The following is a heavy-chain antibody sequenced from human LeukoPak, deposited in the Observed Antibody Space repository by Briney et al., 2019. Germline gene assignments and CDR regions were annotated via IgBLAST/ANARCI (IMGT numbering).Heavy chain of an antibody. CDR3: AREIEWGPNGY. Sequence: RGSLRLSRAPSGFTSRSYITYWVSAALEGRLERVSSISIISSYIYYADSVKGRFTISRDNAKNSLYLQMNSLRAEDTAVYYCAREIEWGPNGYWGQGTLVTVSS. CDR2: ISIISSYI. J-gene: IGHJ4*02. CDR1: GFTSRSYI. D-gene: IGHD5-12*01. V-gene: IGHV3-21*01.